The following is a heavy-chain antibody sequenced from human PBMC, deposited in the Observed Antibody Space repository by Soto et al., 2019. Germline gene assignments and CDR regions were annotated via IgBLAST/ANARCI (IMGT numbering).Heavy chain of an antibody. CDR1: GYTFTSYG. D-gene: IGHD3-16*01. Sequence: ASVKVSCKASGYTFTSYGISWVRQAPGQGLEWMGWISAYNGNTNYAQKLQGRGTMTTDTSTSTAYMELRSLRSDDTAVYYCARDPSMIPGSTQDAFDIWGQGTMVTVSS. CDR2: ISAYNGNT. V-gene: IGHV1-18*01. CDR3: ARDPSMIPGSTQDAFDI. J-gene: IGHJ3*02.